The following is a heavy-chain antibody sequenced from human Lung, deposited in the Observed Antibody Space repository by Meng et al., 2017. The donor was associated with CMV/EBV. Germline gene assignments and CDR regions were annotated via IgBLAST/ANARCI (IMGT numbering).Heavy chain of an antibody. CDR3: ARDAGTIAVSGIGDY. J-gene: IGHJ4*01. D-gene: IGHD6-19*01. CDR1: GYIFTKYG. CDR2: ISAYNGDT. V-gene: IGHV1-18*01. Sequence: ASXXVSXNASGYIFTKYGVNWMRQAPGQGPEWMGWISAYNGDTMYAPKVQGRVTMTTDTSTSTAYMELRGLRSDDTAVYYCARDAGTIAVSGIGDYWGQERWSPSPQ.